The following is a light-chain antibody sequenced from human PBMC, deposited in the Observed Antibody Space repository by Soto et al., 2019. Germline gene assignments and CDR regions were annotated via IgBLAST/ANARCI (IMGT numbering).Light chain of an antibody. V-gene: IGLV2-14*01. CDR1: SSDVGGYDY. Sequence: QSVLAQPASVSGSPGHSIAISCTGTSSDVGGYDYVSWYQQQPDKAPKLMIYEVTKRPSGVSNRFSGSKSGNTASLTISGLQSEDEADYYCSSNTSCSTRVCAARTKVPVL. CDR2: EVT. CDR3: SSNTSCSTRV. J-gene: IGLJ1*01.